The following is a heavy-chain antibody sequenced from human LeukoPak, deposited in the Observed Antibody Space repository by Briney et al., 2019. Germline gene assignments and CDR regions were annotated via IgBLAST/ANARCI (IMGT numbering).Heavy chain of an antibody. CDR1: GFTFSTYD. CDR2: IWYDGSIK. Sequence: GGSLRLSCAASGFTFSTYDMHWVRQAPGMGLEGVAVIWYDGSIKYYADSVKGRFTISRDNSKNTLSLQMNSLRAEDTAVYYCARGERWLQPDFDYWGQGTLVTVSS. J-gene: IGHJ4*02. D-gene: IGHD5-24*01. V-gene: IGHV3-33*01. CDR3: ARGERWLQPDFDY.